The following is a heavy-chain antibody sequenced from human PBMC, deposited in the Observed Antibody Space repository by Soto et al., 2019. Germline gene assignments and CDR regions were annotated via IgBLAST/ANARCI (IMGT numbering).Heavy chain of an antibody. J-gene: IGHJ4*02. CDR1: GGTFSSYA. V-gene: IGHV1-69*13. D-gene: IGHD6-6*01. CDR2: IIPIFGTA. Sequence: ASGKVSCKASGGTFSSYAISWVRQAPGQGLEWMGGIIPIFGTANYAQKFQGRVTITADESTSTAYMELSSLRSEDTAVYYCAREAQTSSSSGDYWGQGTLVTVSS. CDR3: AREAQTSSSSGDY.